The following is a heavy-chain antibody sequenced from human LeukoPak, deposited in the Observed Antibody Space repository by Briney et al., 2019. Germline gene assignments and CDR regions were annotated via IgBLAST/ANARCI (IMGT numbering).Heavy chain of an antibody. V-gene: IGHV3-21*04. J-gene: IGHJ4*02. Sequence: GGSLRLSCAASGFTFSSYSMNWVRQAPGKGLEWVSSISSSSSYIYYADSVKGRFTISRDNSKNTLYLQVNSLRAEDTAVYYCARGHGSSSWYGADYWGQGTLVTVSS. D-gene: IGHD6-13*01. CDR3: ARGHGSSSWYGADY. CDR1: GFTFSSYS. CDR2: ISSSSSYI.